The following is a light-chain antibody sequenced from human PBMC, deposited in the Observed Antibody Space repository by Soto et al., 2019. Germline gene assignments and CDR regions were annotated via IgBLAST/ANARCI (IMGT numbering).Light chain of an antibody. V-gene: IGLV2-14*01. CDR2: EVS. Sequence: QSALTQPASVSGSPGQSITVSCTGTSSDIGGHNYVSWYQQHPGKVPKLIIYEVSNRPSGVSNRFSGSNSGNTASLTVSGLQAEDEADYYCSAYTTTSTVVFGGGTKLTVL. J-gene: IGLJ2*01. CDR1: SSDIGGHNY. CDR3: SAYTTTSTVV.